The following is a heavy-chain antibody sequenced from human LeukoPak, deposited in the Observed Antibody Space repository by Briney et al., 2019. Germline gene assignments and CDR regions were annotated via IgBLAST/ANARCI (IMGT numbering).Heavy chain of an antibody. Sequence: PGRSLRLSCTVSEFTFDDYAMHWVRHTPGKGLEWVAGITWNRDNIGYGDSVKGRFTISRDNVKNVLYLQMNSLRPEDTALYYCAKDLSSAITSALVLDVWGQGTTVIVS. D-gene: IGHD3-22*01. J-gene: IGHJ6*02. V-gene: IGHV3-9*01. CDR2: ITWNRDNI. CDR1: EFTFDDYA. CDR3: AKDLSSAITSALVLDV.